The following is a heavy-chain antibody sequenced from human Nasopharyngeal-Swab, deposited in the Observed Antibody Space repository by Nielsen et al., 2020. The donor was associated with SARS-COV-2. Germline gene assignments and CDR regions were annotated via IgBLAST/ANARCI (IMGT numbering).Heavy chain of an antibody. J-gene: IGHJ6*03. CDR1: GFTFTDYY. CDR3: ARGQKGSGSYWSRSYFYMDV. V-gene: IGHV3-11*04. Sequence: LSLTCAASGFTFTDYYMTWVRQAPGKGLEWVSYITNGGIMTYYADSVKGRFTMSRDNAKTSLYLQINSLRAEDTAMYYCARGQKGSGSYWSRSYFYMDVWGKGTTVTVSS. CDR2: ITNGGIMT. D-gene: IGHD3-10*01.